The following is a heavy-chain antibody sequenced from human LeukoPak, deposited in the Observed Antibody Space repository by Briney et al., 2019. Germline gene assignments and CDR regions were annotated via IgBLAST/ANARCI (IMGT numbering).Heavy chain of an antibody. V-gene: IGHV4-30-4*01. D-gene: IGHD3-16*01. CDR2: IYYSGST. CDR1: GGSIGSGDYY. Sequence: PSETLSLTCTVSGGSIGSGDYYWSWIRQPPGKGLEWIGYIYYSGSTYYNPSLKSRVTISVDTSKNQFSLKLSSVTAADTAVYYCASSFGGDNAFDIWGQGTMVTVSS. J-gene: IGHJ3*02. CDR3: ASSFGGDNAFDI.